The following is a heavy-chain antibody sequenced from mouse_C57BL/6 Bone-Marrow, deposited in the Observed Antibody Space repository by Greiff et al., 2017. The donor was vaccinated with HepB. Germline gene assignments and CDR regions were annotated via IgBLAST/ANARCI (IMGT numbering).Heavy chain of an antibody. CDR1: GFNIKDDY. CDR3: TNGNPYYYAMDY. Sequence: EVQLQQSGAELVRPGASVKLSCTASGFNIKDDYMHWVKQRPEQGLEWIGWIDPENGDTEYASKFQGKATITADTSSNTAYLQRSSLTSEDTAVYYCTNGNPYYYAMDYWGQGTSVTVSS. CDR2: IDPENGDT. J-gene: IGHJ4*01. D-gene: IGHD2-1*01. V-gene: IGHV14-4*01.